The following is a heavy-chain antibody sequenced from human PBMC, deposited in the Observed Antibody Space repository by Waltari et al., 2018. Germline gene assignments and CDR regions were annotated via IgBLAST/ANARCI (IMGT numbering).Heavy chain of an antibody. Sequence: QVQLQESGPGLVKPSETLSLTCTVSGGSISSPYWSWIRQPPGKGLEWIGYIYYRGSTNHHPSLKSRVTISVDTSKNQFSLKLSSVTAADTAVYYCARDSTAVAGTIAFDYWGQGTLVTVSS. J-gene: IGHJ4*02. CDR1: GGSISSPY. V-gene: IGHV4-59*11. D-gene: IGHD6-19*01. CDR2: IYYRGST. CDR3: ARDSTAVAGTIAFDY.